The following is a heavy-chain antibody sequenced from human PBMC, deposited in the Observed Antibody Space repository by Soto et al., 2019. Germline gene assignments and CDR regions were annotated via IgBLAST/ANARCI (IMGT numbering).Heavy chain of an antibody. CDR2: INPNSGGT. CDR3: ASSRDGYDLDYYGMDV. Sequence: EKGLEWMGWINPNSGGTNYAQKFQGWVTMTRDTSISTAYMELSRLRSDDTAVYYCASSRDGYDLDYYGMDVWGQGPTITGSS. V-gene: IGHV1-2*04. D-gene: IGHD5-18*01. J-gene: IGHJ6*02.